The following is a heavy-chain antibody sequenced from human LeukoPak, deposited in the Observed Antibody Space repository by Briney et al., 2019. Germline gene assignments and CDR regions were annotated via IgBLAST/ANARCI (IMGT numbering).Heavy chain of an antibody. Sequence: GGSLRLSCAASGFTFSSYGMHWVRQAPGKGLEWVAVIWYDGSNKYYADSVKGRFTTSRDNSKNTLYLQMNSLRAEDTAVYYCAKGNDIGGYYYPHFDYWGQGTLVTVSS. V-gene: IGHV3-33*06. J-gene: IGHJ4*02. D-gene: IGHD3-22*01. CDR1: GFTFSSYG. CDR2: IWYDGSNK. CDR3: AKGNDIGGYYYPHFDY.